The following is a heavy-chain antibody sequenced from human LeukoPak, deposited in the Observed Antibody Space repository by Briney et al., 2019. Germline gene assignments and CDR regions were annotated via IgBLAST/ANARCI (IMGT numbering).Heavy chain of an antibody. J-gene: IGHJ4*02. Sequence: RGSLTLSCAASGFTFSSYGMHWVRQAPGKGLEWVAFIRYDGSNKYYADSVKGRFTITRDNSKNTLYLQMNRLRAEDTAVYYCAKERGMVRGVRGYFDYWGQGTLVTVSS. V-gene: IGHV3-30*02. D-gene: IGHD3-10*01. CDR2: IRYDGSNK. CDR1: GFTFSSYG. CDR3: AKERGMVRGVRGYFDY.